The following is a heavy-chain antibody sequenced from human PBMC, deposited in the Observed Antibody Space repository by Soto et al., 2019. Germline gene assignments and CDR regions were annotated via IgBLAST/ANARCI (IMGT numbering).Heavy chain of an antibody. CDR3: VXXXXXNDQASDY. CDR1: GFMFSNHG. CDR2: IWSDGNNR. V-gene: IGHV3-33*01. J-gene: IGHJ4*02. Sequence: QVQLVESGGGVVQPGRSLRLSCAASGFMFSNHGMHWVRQAPGKGLACVAVIWSDGNNRYYADSVKGRFTISRDNSKNXVYLXXXXXXXXXTAVXYCVXXXXXNDQASDYWGQGTLVTVSS. D-gene: IGHD1-1*01.